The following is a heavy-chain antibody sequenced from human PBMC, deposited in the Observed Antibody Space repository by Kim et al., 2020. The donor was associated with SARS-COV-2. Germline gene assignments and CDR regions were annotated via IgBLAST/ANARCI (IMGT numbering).Heavy chain of an antibody. CDR1: GGSISSSNW. CDR3: ARGVSSAWTLRDYYDP. V-gene: IGHV4-4*02. J-gene: IGHJ5*02. Sequence: SETLSLICAVSGGSISSSNWWSWVRQPPGKGLEWIGEIDHSGSTNYNSSLKSRLTIEVDKAKNQFSLKLRSVTAADTAVYYCARGVSSAWTLRDYYDPWG. CDR2: IDHSGST. D-gene: IGHD6-19*01.